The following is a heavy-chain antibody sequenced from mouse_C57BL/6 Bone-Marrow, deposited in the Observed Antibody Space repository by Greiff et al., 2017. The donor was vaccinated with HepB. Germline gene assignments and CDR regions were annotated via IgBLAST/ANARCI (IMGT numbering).Heavy chain of an antibody. CDR1: GFTFSDYY. Sequence: EVQRVESEGGLVQPGSSMKLSCTASGFTFSDYYMAWVRQVPEKGLEWVANINYDGSSTYYLDSLKSRFIISRDNAKNILYLQMSSLKSEDTATYYCAREWYYGSSLYYFDYWGQGTTLTVSS. CDR3: AREWYYGSSLYYFDY. D-gene: IGHD1-1*01. CDR2: INYDGSST. V-gene: IGHV5-16*01. J-gene: IGHJ2*01.